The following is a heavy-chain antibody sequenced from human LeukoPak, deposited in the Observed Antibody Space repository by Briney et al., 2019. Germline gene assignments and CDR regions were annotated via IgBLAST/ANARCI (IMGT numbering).Heavy chain of an antibody. CDR1: GFTFSNYV. D-gene: IGHD3-9*01. CDR2: ISGSGGST. Sequence: GGSLRLSCAASGFTFSNYVMSWVRQAPGKGLEWVSAISGSGGSTYYADSVKGRFTISRDNSKNTLYLQMNSLRAEDTAVYYCAKYYDTLTTLPFDYWGQGTLVTVSS. V-gene: IGHV3-23*01. CDR3: AKYYDTLTTLPFDY. J-gene: IGHJ4*02.